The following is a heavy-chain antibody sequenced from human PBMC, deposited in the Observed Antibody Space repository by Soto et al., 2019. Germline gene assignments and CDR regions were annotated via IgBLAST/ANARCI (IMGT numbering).Heavy chain of an antibody. V-gene: IGHV3-11*01. CDR1: GFTFSDYY. Sequence: PGGSLRLSCAASGFTFSDYYMSWIRQAPGKELEWVSYISSSGSTIYYADSVKGRFTISRDNAKNSLYLQMNSLRAEDTAVYYCARGPYDYVWGSDPPHFDYWGQGTLVTVSS. J-gene: IGHJ4*02. CDR3: ARGPYDYVWGSDPPHFDY. D-gene: IGHD3-16*02. CDR2: ISSSGSTI.